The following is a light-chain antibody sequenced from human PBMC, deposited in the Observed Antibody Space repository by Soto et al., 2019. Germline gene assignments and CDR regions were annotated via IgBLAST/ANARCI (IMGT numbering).Light chain of an antibody. CDR1: SSDIGAYNY. CDR2: EVS. V-gene: IGLV2-8*01. CDR3: SSSAGSNHRRV. J-gene: IGLJ3*02. Sequence: QSALTQPPSASGSPGQSVTISCTGTSSDIGAYNYVSWYQQHPGKAPKLMIHEVSKRPSGVPDRFSGSKSGNTASLTVSGLHAEDEADYYCSSSAGSNHRRVFGGGTKLTVL.